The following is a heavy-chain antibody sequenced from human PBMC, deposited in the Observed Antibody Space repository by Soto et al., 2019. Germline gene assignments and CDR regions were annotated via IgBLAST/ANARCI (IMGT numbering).Heavy chain of an antibody. CDR2: MYYAGNT. V-gene: IGHV4-39*01. CDR3: ARHFGSGIDY. D-gene: IGHD6-19*01. Sequence: SETLSLTCTVSGGSISSHEYHWAWIRQPPGEGLEWIGTMYYAGNTYYNPSLKSRVTQSVDTSNNHFSLNLNSVTAADTAVYYCARHFGSGIDYWXPGIMVTVSS. J-gene: IGHJ4*02. CDR1: GGSISSHEYH.